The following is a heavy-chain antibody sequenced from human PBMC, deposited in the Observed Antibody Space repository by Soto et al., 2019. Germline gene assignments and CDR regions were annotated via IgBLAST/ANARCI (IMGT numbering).Heavy chain of an antibody. CDR3: ASQVVPAAIRWGWFDP. CDR2: IYTSGST. Sequence: PSETLSLTCTVSGGSISSYYWSWIRQPAGKGLEWIGRIYTSGSTNYNPSLKSRVTMSVDTSKNQFSLKLSSVTAADTAVYYCASQVVPAAIRWGWFDPWGQGTLVTVSS. CDR1: GGSISSYY. D-gene: IGHD2-2*02. V-gene: IGHV4-4*07. J-gene: IGHJ5*02.